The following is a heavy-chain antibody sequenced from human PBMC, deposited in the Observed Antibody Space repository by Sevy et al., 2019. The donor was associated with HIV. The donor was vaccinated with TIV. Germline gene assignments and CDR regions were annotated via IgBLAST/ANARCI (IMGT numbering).Heavy chain of an antibody. Sequence: SETLSLTCTVSGGSISSYYWSWIRQPPGKGLDWIGYIYYSGSTNYNPSLKSRVTISVDTSKNQFSLKLSSVTAADTAVYYCARGTSYDIASYGMDVWGQGTTVTVSS. CDR2: IYYSGST. V-gene: IGHV4-59*01. CDR1: GGSISSYY. D-gene: IGHD3-9*01. CDR3: ARGTSYDIASYGMDV. J-gene: IGHJ6*02.